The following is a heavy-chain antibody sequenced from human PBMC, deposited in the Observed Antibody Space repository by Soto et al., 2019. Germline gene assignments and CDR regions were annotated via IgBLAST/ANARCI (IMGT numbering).Heavy chain of an antibody. J-gene: IGHJ3*02. CDR3: ARQHPDDVFDI. V-gene: IGHV5-51*01. CDR2: IHPVDSDT. CDR1: GYGFTSFW. Sequence: GESLKISCKTSGYGFTSFWIGWVRQMPGKGLEYMGIIHPVDSDTRYNPSFQGQVTISAAKSNNTAYLQWTSLKASDTAMYYCARQHPDDVFDIWGQGTLVTVSS.